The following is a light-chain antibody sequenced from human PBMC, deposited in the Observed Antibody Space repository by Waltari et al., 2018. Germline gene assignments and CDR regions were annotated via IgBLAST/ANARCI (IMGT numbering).Light chain of an antibody. J-gene: IGLJ3*02. Sequence: QSALTQPPSASGSPGQSVTISCTGTSSAVGAYAHAPRYQQPPHKPPKLLIYEVNRRPSGVPDRFSGSKSGNTAALTVSGLQADDEAHYYCVSHGGANNFWVFGGGTMLTVL. CDR3: VSHGGANNFWV. CDR1: SSAVGAYAH. CDR2: EVN. V-gene: IGLV2-8*01.